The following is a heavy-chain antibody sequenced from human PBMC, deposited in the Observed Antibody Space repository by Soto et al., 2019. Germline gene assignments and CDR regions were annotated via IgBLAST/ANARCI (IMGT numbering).Heavy chain of an antibody. CDR2: INPNGGVT. V-gene: IGHV1-2*04. CDR3: ARESGGATATLDYYYFYMDV. Sequence: QVQLVQSGAEVRKPGASVTVSCRSSGDSFNDYYIHWVRQAPGQGFEWMGWINPNGGVTKYAQKFQGWVSMTRDTSTRKVYMQLSRLRSDDTAVYYCARESGGATATLDYYYFYMDVWGTGTTVTVSS. CDR1: GDSFNDYY. J-gene: IGHJ6*03. D-gene: IGHD5-12*01.